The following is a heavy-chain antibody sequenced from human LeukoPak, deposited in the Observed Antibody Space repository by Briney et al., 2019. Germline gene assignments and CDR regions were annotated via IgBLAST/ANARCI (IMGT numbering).Heavy chain of an antibody. D-gene: IGHD5-24*01. CDR3: ARGDGDGYNYLFDY. J-gene: IGHJ4*02. Sequence: GGSLRLSCVASGFSFSTYSMNWVRQAPGKGPEWVSYISSGSISIYYADSVRGRFTISRDNARDAMYLQMNSLREQDTAVYYCARGDGDGYNYLFDYWGQGTLVTVSS. CDR2: ISSGSISI. V-gene: IGHV3-48*02. CDR1: GFSFSTYS.